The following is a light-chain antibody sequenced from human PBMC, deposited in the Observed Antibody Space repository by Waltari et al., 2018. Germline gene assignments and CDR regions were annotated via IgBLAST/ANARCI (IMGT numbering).Light chain of an antibody. J-gene: IGKJ1*01. V-gene: IGKV3-20*01. CDR1: QGVTSAV. Sequence: CRAKQGVTSAVAWYQQKPGPAPRLLIFGASNRATGIPDRFSGSGSGTDFSLTISRLEPEDFAVYYCQHYLRLPATFGQGTKVEIK. CDR3: QHYLRLPAT. CDR2: GAS.